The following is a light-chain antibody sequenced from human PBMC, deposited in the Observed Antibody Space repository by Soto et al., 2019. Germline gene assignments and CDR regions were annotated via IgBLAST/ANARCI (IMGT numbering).Light chain of an antibody. V-gene: IGKV3-20*01. CDR3: QQYGSSPYT. CDR1: QSVSSSY. J-gene: IGKJ2*01. Sequence: EIVLTQSPGTLSLSPGERATLSCRASQSVSSSYLGWYQQKPGQAPRLLIYGTSSRAAGIPDRFSGNGSGTDFTLTISRLEPEDFAVYYCQQYGSSPYTFGQGTKPEIE. CDR2: GTS.